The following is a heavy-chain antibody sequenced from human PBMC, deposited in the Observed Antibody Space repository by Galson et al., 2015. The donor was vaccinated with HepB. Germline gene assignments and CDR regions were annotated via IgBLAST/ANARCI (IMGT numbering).Heavy chain of an antibody. CDR1: GFTFSSYA. V-gene: IGHV3-30-3*01. CDR2: ISYDGSSK. CDR3: ARDPYGDYSLGIFDY. Sequence: SLRLSCAASGFTFSSYAMHWVRQAPGKGLEWVAVISYDGSSKYYADSVKGRFTISRDNSKNTLYLQMNSLRAEDTAVYYCARDPYGDYSLGIFDYWGQGTLATVSS. D-gene: IGHD4-17*01. J-gene: IGHJ4*02.